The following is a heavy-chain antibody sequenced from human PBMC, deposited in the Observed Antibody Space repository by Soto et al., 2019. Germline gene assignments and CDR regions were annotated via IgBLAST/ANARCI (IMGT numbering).Heavy chain of an antibody. D-gene: IGHD3-22*01. V-gene: IGHV3-30*18. CDR3: AKASTMIVVVPFDY. Sequence: ESGGGVVQPGRSLRLSCAASGFTFSSYGMHWVRQAPGKGLEWVAVISYDGSNQYYADSVKGRFTISRDNSKNTLYLQMNSLRAEDTAVYYCAKASTMIVVVPFDYWGQGTLVTVSS. CDR2: ISYDGSNQ. J-gene: IGHJ4*02. CDR1: GFTFSSYG.